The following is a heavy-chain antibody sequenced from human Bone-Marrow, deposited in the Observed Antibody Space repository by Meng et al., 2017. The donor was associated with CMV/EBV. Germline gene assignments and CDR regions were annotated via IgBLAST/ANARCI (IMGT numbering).Heavy chain of an antibody. Sequence: GGSLRLSCAASGFTFSSYSMNWVRQAPGKGLEWVSSISSISSYIYYADSLKGRFTISRDNSKNSLYLHMNSLRAEDTAVYYCARDPYGDYYFDYWGQGTLVTVSS. V-gene: IGHV3-21*01. D-gene: IGHD4-17*01. CDR3: ARDPYGDYYFDY. J-gene: IGHJ4*02. CDR1: GFTFSSYS. CDR2: ISSISSYI.